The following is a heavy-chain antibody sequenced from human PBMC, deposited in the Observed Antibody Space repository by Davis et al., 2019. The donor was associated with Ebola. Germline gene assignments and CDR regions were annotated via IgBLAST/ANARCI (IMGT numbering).Heavy chain of an antibody. CDR1: GYTFTSYG. V-gene: IGHV1-18*01. J-gene: IGHJ4*02. Sequence: AASVKVSCKASGYTFTSYGISWVRQAPGQGLEWMGWISAYNGNTNYAQKFQGRVTMTRNTSISTAYMELSSLRSEDTAVYYCARGRKIAVAGTDYWGQGTLVTVSS. CDR3: ARGRKIAVAGTDY. D-gene: IGHD6-19*01. CDR2: ISAYNGNT.